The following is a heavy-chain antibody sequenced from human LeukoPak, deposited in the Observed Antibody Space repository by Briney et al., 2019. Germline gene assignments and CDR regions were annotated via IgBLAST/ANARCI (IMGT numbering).Heavy chain of an antibody. V-gene: IGHV3-53*01. J-gene: IGHJ5*02. CDR1: RFTVSSNY. CDR3: ARRSDYVGFDP. Sequence: PGGSLRLSCSASRFTVSSNYMSWVRQAPEKGLEWVSVIYSGGSTYYADSVKGRFTISRDNSKNTQYLQMNSLRAEDTAVYYCARRSDYVGFDPWGQGTLVTVSS. D-gene: IGHD4-17*01. CDR2: IYSGGST.